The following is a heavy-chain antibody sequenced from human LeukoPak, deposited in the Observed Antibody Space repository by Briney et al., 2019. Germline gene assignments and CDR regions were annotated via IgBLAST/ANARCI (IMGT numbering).Heavy chain of an antibody. CDR2: INNDGSIT. V-gene: IGHV3-74*01. D-gene: IGHD3-10*01. CDR3: ARGPSVLGAIDN. J-gene: IGHJ4*02. CDR1: GFIFSRYW. Sequence: GGFLRLSCAASGFIFSRYWMHWVRQAPGKELVWVSRINNDGSITNSPDSVKGRFTISRDNAKDTLYLQMDSLRAEDTAIYFCARGPSVLGAIDNWGQGTLVAVSS.